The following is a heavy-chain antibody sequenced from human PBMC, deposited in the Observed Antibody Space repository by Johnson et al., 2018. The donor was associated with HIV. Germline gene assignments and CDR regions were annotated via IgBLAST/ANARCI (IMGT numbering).Heavy chain of an antibody. CDR1: GFTFDDYG. V-gene: IGHV3-20*04. CDR2: INWNGGST. CDR3: AKAILGGNYYGDDAYDI. J-gene: IGHJ3*02. Sequence: EVQLVESGGGVVRPGGSLRLSCAASGFTFDDYGMSWVRQAPGKGLEWVSGINWNGGSTGYADSVQGRFTISRDNSKNTLYLQMNSLRTEDTAVYYCAKAILGGNYYGDDAYDIWGQGTMVTVSS. D-gene: IGHD1-26*01.